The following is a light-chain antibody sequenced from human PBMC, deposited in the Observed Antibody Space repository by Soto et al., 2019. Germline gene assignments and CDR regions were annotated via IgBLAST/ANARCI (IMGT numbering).Light chain of an antibody. CDR1: QSISSW. CDR3: QQYNSLPWT. J-gene: IGKJ1*01. V-gene: IGKV1-5*01. Sequence: DIQMTQSPSTLSASVGDRVTITCRASQSISSWLAWYQQKPGKAPKLLIYDASSLESGVPSRFSCSGSGTEFTLTISSLQPDDFATYYCQQYNSLPWTFGQGTKVEIK. CDR2: DAS.